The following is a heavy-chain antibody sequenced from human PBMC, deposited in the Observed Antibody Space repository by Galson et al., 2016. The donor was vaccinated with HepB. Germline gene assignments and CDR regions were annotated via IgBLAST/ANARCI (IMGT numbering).Heavy chain of an antibody. CDR1: GFAFSESS. V-gene: IGHV3-73*01. CDR3: TRTTYQYDSSGSFLNGGFDP. CDR2: IRTEPNNFAT. J-gene: IGHJ5*02. D-gene: IGHD3-22*01. Sequence: SLRLSCAASGFAFSESSIHWVRQASGKGLEWVGRIRTEPNNFATAYGASVKGRFVISRDDSKNLAYLHLNNRNTEASAVYYCTRTTYQYDSSGSFLNGGFDPWGPGTLVTVSS.